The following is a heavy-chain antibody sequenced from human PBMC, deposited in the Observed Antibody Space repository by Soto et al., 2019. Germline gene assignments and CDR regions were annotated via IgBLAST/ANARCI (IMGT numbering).Heavy chain of an antibody. CDR1: GFTVSSNY. D-gene: IGHD2-15*01. CDR2: IYSGGST. J-gene: IGHJ6*02. V-gene: IGHV3-53*01. CDR3: ASTATGSYYYYGMDV. Sequence: GGSLRLSCAASGFTVSSNYMSWVRQAPGKGLEWVSVIYSGGSTYYADSVKGRFTISRDNSKNTLYLQMNSLRAEDTAVYYCASTATGSYYYYGMDVWGQGATVTVSS.